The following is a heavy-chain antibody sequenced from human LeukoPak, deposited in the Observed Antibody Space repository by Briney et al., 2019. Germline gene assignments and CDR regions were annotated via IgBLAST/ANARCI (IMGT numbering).Heavy chain of an antibody. CDR3: ANGDYGNDY. D-gene: IGHD4-17*01. CDR1: GGSFSGYY. CDR2: IDHSGST. Sequence: SETLSLTCAVYGGSFSGYYWSWIRQPPGKGLEWIGEIDHSGSTNYNPSLKSRVTISVDTSKNQFSLKLSSVTAADTAVYYCANGDYGNDYWGQGTLVTVSS. V-gene: IGHV4-34*01. J-gene: IGHJ4*02.